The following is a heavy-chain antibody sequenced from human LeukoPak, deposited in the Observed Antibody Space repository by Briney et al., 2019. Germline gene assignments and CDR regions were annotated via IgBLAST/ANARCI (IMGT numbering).Heavy chain of an antibody. J-gene: IGHJ4*02. Sequence: SETLSLTCTVSDGSMRNYYWSWIRQPPGKGLEWIGYIYYSGSTKYNPSLKSRVTISVGTSKNQFSLKLSSVTAADTAVYYCARALRLHIDYWGQGTLVTVSS. CDR2: IYYSGST. CDR3: ARALRLHIDY. V-gene: IGHV4-59*01. D-gene: IGHD5-24*01. CDR1: DGSMRNYY.